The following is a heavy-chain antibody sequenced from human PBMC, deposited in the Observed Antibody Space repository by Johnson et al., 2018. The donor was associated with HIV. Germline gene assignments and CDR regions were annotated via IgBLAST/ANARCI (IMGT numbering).Heavy chain of an antibody. CDR2: VNWNGVST. J-gene: IGHJ3*02. CDR3: ARDPSTQDSRLIGDFGAFDI. CDR1: GFSFDDYG. D-gene: IGHD7-27*01. Sequence: EVQLLESGGGVVRPGGSLRLSCEGSGFSFDDYGMSWVRQAPGKGLEWISGVNWNGVSTNYADSVKGRFSISRDNVKNSLYLQMDSLRDEDTAFYYCARDPSTQDSRLIGDFGAFDIWGQGTMVIVSS. V-gene: IGHV3-20*04.